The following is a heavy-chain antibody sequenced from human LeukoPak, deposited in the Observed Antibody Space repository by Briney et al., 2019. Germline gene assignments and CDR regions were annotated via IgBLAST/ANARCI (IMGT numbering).Heavy chain of an antibody. CDR1: GFTFSSYG. D-gene: IGHD5-18*01. J-gene: IGHJ4*02. Sequence: GGSLRLSCAASGFTFSSYGMHWVRQAPGKGLEWVAVISYDGSNKYYADSVKGRFTISRDNSKNTLYLQMNSLRAEDTAVYYCAKDRYSYGYEADYWGQGTLVTVSS. V-gene: IGHV3-30*18. CDR3: AKDRYSYGYEADY. CDR2: ISYDGSNK.